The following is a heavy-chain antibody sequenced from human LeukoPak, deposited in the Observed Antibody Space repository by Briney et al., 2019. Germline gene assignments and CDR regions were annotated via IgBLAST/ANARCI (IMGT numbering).Heavy chain of an antibody. CDR2: IYTSGGT. V-gene: IGHV4-4*09. J-gene: IGHJ4*02. CDR3: ARLTRLSTSPDRYYLDY. CDR1: GDSISSYY. Sequence: SETLSLTCTVSGDSISSYYWSWIRQPPGKGLEWIGYIYTSGGTNYIPSLKGRVTISIDASKNQFSLKLSSVTAADSAVYYCARLTRLSTSPDRYYLDYWGQGALVTVSS. D-gene: IGHD6-6*01.